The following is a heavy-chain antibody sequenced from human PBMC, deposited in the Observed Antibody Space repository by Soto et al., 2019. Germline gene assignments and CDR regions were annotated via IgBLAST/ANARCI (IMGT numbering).Heavy chain of an antibody. CDR3: ARLYGDYDYFDY. D-gene: IGHD4-17*01. CDR2: IYYSGST. Sequence: QLQLQESGPGLVKPSETLSLTCTVSGGSISSSSYYWGWIRQPPGKGLEWIGSIYYSGSTYYNPSLKSRVTISVDTSKSQFSLKLSSVTAADTAVYYCARLYGDYDYFDYWGQGTLVTVSS. V-gene: IGHV4-39*01. J-gene: IGHJ4*02. CDR1: GGSISSSSYY.